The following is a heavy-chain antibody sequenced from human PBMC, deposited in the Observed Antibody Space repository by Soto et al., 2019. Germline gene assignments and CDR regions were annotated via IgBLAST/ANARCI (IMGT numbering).Heavy chain of an antibody. CDR2: IRSKANSYAT. V-gene: IGHV3-73*01. Sequence: EVQLVESGGGLVQPGGSLKLSCAASGFTFSGSAMHWVRQASGKGLEWVGRIRSKANSYATAYAASVKGRFTISRDDSKHTAYLQMNGLNTEYSAVYYCTSSSSWSYQLSADYWGQGTLVTVSS. D-gene: IGHD3-10*01. J-gene: IGHJ4*02. CDR3: TSSSSWSYQLSADY. CDR1: GFTFSGSA.